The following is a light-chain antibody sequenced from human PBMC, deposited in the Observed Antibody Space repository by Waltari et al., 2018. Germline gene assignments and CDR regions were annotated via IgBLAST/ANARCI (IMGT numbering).Light chain of an antibody. CDR2: HAT. Sequence: QAVVTQEPSLTVSPGGTVTLTCASSTGPVTPGQSPFWYQQRPGQAPRTLIYHATTRHLWTPARFSGSLLGGKAALTLSGAQPEDDADYYCLLSYGGTVLFGGGTKLTVL. CDR3: LLSYGGTVL. V-gene: IGLV7-46*01. CDR1: TGPVTPGQS. J-gene: IGLJ2*01.